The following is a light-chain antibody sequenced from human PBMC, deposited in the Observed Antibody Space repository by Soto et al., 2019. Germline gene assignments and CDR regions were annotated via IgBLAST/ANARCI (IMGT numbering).Light chain of an antibody. CDR3: QQYGSSST. CDR2: GAS. J-gene: IGKJ1*01. CDR1: QSVTSNY. V-gene: IGKV3-20*01. Sequence: TQSPGTLSLSPGARATLSCRASQSVTSNYLAWYQQKPGQAPRLLIYGASSRATGIPDRFSGSGSGTDFTLTISRLEPEDFAVYYCQQYGSSSTFGQGTKVDIK.